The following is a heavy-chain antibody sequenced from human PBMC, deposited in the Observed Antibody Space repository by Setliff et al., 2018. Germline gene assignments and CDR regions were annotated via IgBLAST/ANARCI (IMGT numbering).Heavy chain of an antibody. V-gene: IGHV3-7*01. CDR2: INPHGSEK. D-gene: IGHD6-13*01. J-gene: IGHJ4*02. CDR1: GFSFSDHS. Sequence: SGGSLRLSCATSGFSFSDHSMDWVRQAPGKGLEWLASINPHGSEKYYADSVKGRFTISRDNAKNSLSLQMNNLRTEDTAVYYCAKVKKQLIRGSGLDYWGQGTLVTVSS. CDR3: AKVKKQLIRGSGLDY.